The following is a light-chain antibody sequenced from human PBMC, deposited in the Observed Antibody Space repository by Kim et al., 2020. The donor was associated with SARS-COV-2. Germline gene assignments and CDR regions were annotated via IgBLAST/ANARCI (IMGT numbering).Light chain of an antibody. J-gene: IGLJ3*02. V-gene: IGLV4-69*01. CDR2: LDSDGSH. Sequence: QLVLTQSPSASASLGDSVKLTCTLSSGHNNYAITWHQQQPEKGPRYLIKLDSDGSHSKGDGIPDRFSGSSSGAERYLTISSLQSEDEADYYCQTWGTGIWVFGGGTKRTVL. CDR1: SGHNNYA. CDR3: QTWGTGIWV.